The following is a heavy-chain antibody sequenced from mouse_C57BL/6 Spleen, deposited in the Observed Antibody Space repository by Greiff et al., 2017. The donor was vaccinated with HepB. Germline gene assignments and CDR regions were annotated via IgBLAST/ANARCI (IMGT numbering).Heavy chain of an antibody. CDR3: ARSRLYGSSSYWYFDV. J-gene: IGHJ1*03. D-gene: IGHD1-1*01. CDR2: INPNNGGT. Sequence: EVQLQQSGPELVKPGASVKMSCKASGYTFTDYNMHWVKQSHGKSLEWIGYINPNNGGTSYNQKFKGKATLTVNKSSSTAYMELRSLTSEDSAVYYWARSRLYGSSSYWYFDVWGTGTTVTVSS. CDR1: GYTFTDYN. V-gene: IGHV1-22*01.